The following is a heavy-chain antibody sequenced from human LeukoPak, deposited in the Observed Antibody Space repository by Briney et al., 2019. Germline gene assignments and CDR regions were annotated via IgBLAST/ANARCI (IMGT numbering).Heavy chain of an antibody. D-gene: IGHD1-26*01. V-gene: IGHV4-38-2*01. Sequence: PSETLSLTCAVSGYSISSGYYWGWIRQPPRKGLEWIGSIYHSGSTYYNPSLKSRVTISVDTSKNQFSLKLSSVTAADTAVYYCASTAVGAFDYWGQGTLVTVSS. CDR2: IYHSGST. J-gene: IGHJ4*02. CDR1: GYSISSGYY. CDR3: ASTAVGAFDY.